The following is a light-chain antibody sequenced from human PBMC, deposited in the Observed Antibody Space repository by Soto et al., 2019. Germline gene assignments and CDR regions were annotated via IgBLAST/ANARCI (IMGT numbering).Light chain of an antibody. CDR2: GAS. J-gene: IGKJ2*01. Sequence: PGERATLSCRASQRVSSSYLGWYQQKPGQAPRLLIYGASNRATGIPDRFSGSGSGTDFTLIISRLEPEDFAVYYCQQYITSPFTFGQGTILEI. CDR3: QQYITSPFT. V-gene: IGKV3-20*01. CDR1: QRVSSSY.